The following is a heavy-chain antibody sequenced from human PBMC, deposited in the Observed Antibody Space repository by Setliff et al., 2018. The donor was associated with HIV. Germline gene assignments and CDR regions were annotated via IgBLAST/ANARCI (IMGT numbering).Heavy chain of an antibody. V-gene: IGHV3-30*04. Sequence: GGSLRLSCAASEFTFSTFAMHWVRQAPGKGLEWVAGVSYDGANKNYADSVKGRFTISRDNSKNTLSLQMNDLRAEDTALYYCAKDYTPTFWEYNWFDTWGQGTLVTVSS. CDR2: VSYDGANK. D-gene: IGHD3-3*01. J-gene: IGHJ5*02. CDR1: EFTFSTFA. CDR3: AKDYTPTFWEYNWFDT.